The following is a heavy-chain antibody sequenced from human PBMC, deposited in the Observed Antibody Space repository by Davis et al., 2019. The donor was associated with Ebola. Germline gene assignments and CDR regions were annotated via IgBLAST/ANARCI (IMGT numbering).Heavy chain of an antibody. J-gene: IGHJ4*02. CDR3: ARGITMIVVVPLH. CDR2: ISYDGTNK. V-gene: IGHV3-30-3*01. CDR1: GFTFREHA. Sequence: PGGSLRLSCAASGFTFREHAMHWVRQAPGKGLEWVAVISYDGTNKYYADSVKGRFTISRDNSKDTMFLQMNSLRAEDTAVYYCARGITMIVVVPLHWGQGTLVTVSS. D-gene: IGHD3-22*01.